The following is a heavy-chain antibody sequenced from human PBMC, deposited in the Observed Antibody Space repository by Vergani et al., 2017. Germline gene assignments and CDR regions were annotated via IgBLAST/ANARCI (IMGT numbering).Heavy chain of an antibody. J-gene: IGHJ4*02. CDR3: ARDDSYGSA. V-gene: IGHV3-48*03. CDR1: GFPFSSYE. CDR2: ISSSGSTI. D-gene: IGHD5-18*01. Sequence: EVQLVESGGGLVQPGGSLRLSCAASGFPFSSYEMNWVRQAPGKGLEWVSYISSSGSTIYYADSVKGRFTISRDNAKNSLYLQMNSLRAEDTAVYYCARDDSYGSAWGQGTLVTVSS.